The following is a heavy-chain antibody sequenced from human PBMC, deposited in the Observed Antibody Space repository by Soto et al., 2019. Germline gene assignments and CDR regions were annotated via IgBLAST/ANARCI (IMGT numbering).Heavy chain of an antibody. CDR2: IYDGSKK. D-gene: IGHD3-10*01. V-gene: IGHV3-33*01. J-gene: IGHJ4*02. CDR1: GFIFDNFG. Sequence: QVQLVESGGGVVQPGSSLRLSCAASGFIFDNFGMHWVRQAPGKGLEWVPVIYDGSKKYYADSVRGRFNISRDNSKNMLYLQMDSLRAEDTATYYCARSPRVRGGTASRGCWGQGTLVTVSS. CDR3: ARSPRVRGGTASRGC.